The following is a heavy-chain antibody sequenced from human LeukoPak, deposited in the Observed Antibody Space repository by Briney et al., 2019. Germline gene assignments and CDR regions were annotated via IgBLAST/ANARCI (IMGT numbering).Heavy chain of an antibody. CDR1: GGSISSHY. CDR2: IYYSGST. V-gene: IGHV4-59*11. D-gene: IGHD2-2*01. Sequence: SGTLSLTCTVSGGSISSHYWSWIRQPPGKGLEWIGYIYYSGSTNYNPPLKSRVTISVDTSKNQFSLKLSSVTAADTAVYYCARGPSGLVVPAGLDYWGQGTPVTVSS. J-gene: IGHJ4*02. CDR3: ARGPSGLVVPAGLDY.